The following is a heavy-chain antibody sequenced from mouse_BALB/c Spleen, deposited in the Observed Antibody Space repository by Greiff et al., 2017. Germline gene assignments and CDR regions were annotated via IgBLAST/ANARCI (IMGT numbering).Heavy chain of an antibody. Sequence: DVMLVESGGGLVQPGGSRKLSCAASGFTFSSFGMHWVRQAPEKGLEWVAYISSGSSTIYYADTVKGRFTISRDNPKNTLFLQMTSLRSEDTAMYYCARSDGSSSDYWGQGTTLTVSS. CDR1: GFTFSSFG. CDR3: ARSDGSSSDY. J-gene: IGHJ2*01. V-gene: IGHV5-17*02. CDR2: ISSGSSTI. D-gene: IGHD1-1*01.